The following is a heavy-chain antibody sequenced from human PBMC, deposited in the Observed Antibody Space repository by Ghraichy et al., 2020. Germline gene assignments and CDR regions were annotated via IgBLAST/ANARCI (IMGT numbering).Heavy chain of an antibody. V-gene: IGHV1-2*02. J-gene: IGHJ4*02. CDR2: INPNSGGT. Sequence: ASVKVSCKASGYTFTGYYMHWVRQAPGQGLEWMGWINPNSGGTNYAQKFQGRVTMTRDTSISTAYMELSRLRSDDTAVYYCARERTITGTTLPFDYWGQGTLVTVSS. CDR1: GYTFTGYY. CDR3: ARERTITGTTLPFDY. D-gene: IGHD1-20*01.